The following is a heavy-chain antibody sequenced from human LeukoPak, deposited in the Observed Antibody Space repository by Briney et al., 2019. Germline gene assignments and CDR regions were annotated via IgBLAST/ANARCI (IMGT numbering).Heavy chain of an antibody. CDR3: ARDWVPEWLSDAFDI. CDR1: GFTFSSYW. CDR2: IKQDGSEK. V-gene: IGHV3-7*01. Sequence: PGGSLRLSCAASGFTFSSYWMSWVRQAPGKGLEWVANIKQDGSEKYYVDSVKGRFTISRDNAKNSLYLQMNSLRAEDTAVYYCARDWVPEWLSDAFDIWGQGTMVTVSS. J-gene: IGHJ3*02. D-gene: IGHD5-12*01.